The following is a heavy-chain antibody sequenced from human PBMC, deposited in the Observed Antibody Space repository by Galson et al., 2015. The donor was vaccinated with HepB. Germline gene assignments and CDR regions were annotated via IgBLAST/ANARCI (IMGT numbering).Heavy chain of an antibody. CDR2: ISYDGSNK. J-gene: IGHJ6*02. CDR3: ARDSPMCPPYYDVDV. Sequence: SLRLSCAASGFTFNSYAIHWVRQAPGKGLEWVAVISYDGSNKYHADSVRGRFTISRDNSKNTLYLQMNSLRVEDTAVNYCARDSPMCPPYYDVDVWGQGTTVSVSS. D-gene: IGHD3-10*02. CDR1: GFTFNSYA. V-gene: IGHV3-30-3*01.